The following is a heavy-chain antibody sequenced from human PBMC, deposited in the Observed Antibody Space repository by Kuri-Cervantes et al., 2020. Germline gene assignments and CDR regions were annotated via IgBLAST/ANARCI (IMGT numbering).Heavy chain of an antibody. D-gene: IGHD1-1*01. V-gene: IGHV3-30*02. CDR3: ARDRPVAAYNGNDRFLLTYYMDV. CDR2: IRYDGSSK. Sequence: GESLKISCVASGFMFSRNVMHWVRQAPGKGLEWVGFIRYDGSSKHYADSVKGRFIISRDNSKNTLFLQMNSLRAEDTAVYYCARDRPVAAYNGNDRFLLTYYMDVWGKGTTVTVSS. J-gene: IGHJ6*03. CDR1: GFMFSRNV.